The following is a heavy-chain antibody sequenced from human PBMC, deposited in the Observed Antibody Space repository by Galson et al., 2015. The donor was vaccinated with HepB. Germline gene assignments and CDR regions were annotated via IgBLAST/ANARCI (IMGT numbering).Heavy chain of an antibody. CDR2: ISSSSSTI. CDR1: GFTFSSYS. D-gene: IGHD3-10*01. V-gene: IGHV3-48*01. J-gene: IGHJ6*02. CDR3: ARDPRLRGEDYYYGMDV. Sequence: SLRLSCAASGFTFSSYSMNWVRQAPGKGLEWVSYISSSSSTIYYADSVKGRFTISRDNAKNSLYLQMNSLRAEDTAVYYCARDPRLRGEDYYYGMDVWGQGTTVTVSS.